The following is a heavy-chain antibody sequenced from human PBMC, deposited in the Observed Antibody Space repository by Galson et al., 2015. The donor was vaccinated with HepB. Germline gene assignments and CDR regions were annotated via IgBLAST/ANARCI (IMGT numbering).Heavy chain of an antibody. CDR2: ISGSATST. J-gene: IGHJ6*02. D-gene: IGHD3-22*01. CDR1: GFTFTTYA. CDR3: AKPSTYYYDSSGYHYYYGVDV. V-gene: IGHV3-23*01. Sequence: SLRLSCAASGFTFTTYAMSWVRQAPGKGLEWVSGISGSATSTYYADSVKGRFIISRDNSKNTLYLQMNSLRVDDTAVYYGAKPSTYYYDSSGYHYYYGVDVCGQGTTVTVSS.